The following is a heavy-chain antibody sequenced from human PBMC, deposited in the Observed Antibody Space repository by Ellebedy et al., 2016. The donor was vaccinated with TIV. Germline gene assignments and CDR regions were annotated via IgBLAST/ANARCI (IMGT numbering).Heavy chain of an antibody. D-gene: IGHD1-26*01. Sequence: ASVKVSXXASGYTFTSYGISWVRQAPGQGLEWMGWINPDSGGTNYAQKFQGRVTLTRDTSISTAYMELSSLRSEDTAVYYCARGQVFYSGSYIDLDYWGQGTLVTVSS. CDR3: ARGQVFYSGSYIDLDY. V-gene: IGHV1-2*02. CDR1: GYTFTSYG. CDR2: INPDSGGT. J-gene: IGHJ4*02.